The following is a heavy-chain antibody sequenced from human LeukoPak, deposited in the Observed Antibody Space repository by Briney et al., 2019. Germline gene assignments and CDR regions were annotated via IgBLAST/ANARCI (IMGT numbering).Heavy chain of an antibody. Sequence: PSETLSLTCTVSGGSISSSSYYWGWIRQPPGKGLEWIGSIYYSGSTYYNPSLKSRVTISVDTSKNQFSLKLSSVTAADTAVYYCARGRWVFSLYYFDYWGQGTLVTVSS. J-gene: IGHJ4*02. CDR1: GGSISSSSYY. CDR3: ARGRWVFSLYYFDY. CDR2: IYYSGST. V-gene: IGHV4-39*07. D-gene: IGHD4-23*01.